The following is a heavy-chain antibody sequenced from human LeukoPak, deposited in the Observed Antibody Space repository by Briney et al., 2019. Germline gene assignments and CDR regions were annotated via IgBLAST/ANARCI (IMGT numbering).Heavy chain of an antibody. V-gene: IGHV3-48*01. Sequence: PGGSLRLSCAASGFTFSSYNMNWARQAPGKGLEWVSYIGISSSTMYYADSVKGRFTISRDNAKNSLYLQMNSLRAEDTAVYYCARAGGYRDMDVWGKGTSVTVSS. CDR2: IGISSSTM. CDR1: GFTFSSYN. CDR3: ARAGGYRDMDV. D-gene: IGHD5-18*01. J-gene: IGHJ6*03.